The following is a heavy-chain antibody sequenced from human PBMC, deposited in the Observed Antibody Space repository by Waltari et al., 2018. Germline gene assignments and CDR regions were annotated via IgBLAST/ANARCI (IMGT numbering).Heavy chain of an antibody. CDR1: GGSFSGYY. V-gene: IGHV4-34*01. J-gene: IGHJ4*02. Sequence: QVQLQQWGAGLLKPSETLSLTCAVYGGSFSGYYWSWIRQPPGKGLEWIGEINHSGSTHYNPSLKSRVTISVDTSKNQFSLKLSSVTAADTAVYYCARHGEYYGSGSYSYWGQGTLVTVSS. CDR3: ARHGEYYGSGSYSY. CDR2: INHSGST. D-gene: IGHD3-10*01.